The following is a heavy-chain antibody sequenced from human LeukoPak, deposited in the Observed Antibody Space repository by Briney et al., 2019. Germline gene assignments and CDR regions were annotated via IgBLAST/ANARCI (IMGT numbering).Heavy chain of an antibody. Sequence: SSETLSLTCAVYGGSFSGYYWSRIRQPPAKVQERIGEINHSGSNNYNPSVKSRVTISVDTSKNQFCLKLSSVTAADTAVYYCARVGTGLLNNAFDIWGEGTMVTVSS. D-gene: IGHD1-14*01. J-gene: IGHJ3*02. CDR2: INHSGSN. CDR1: GGSFSGYY. CDR3: ARVGTGLLNNAFDI. V-gene: IGHV4-34*01.